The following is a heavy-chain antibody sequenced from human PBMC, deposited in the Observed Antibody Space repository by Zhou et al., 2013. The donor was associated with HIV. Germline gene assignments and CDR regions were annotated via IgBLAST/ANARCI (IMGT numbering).Heavy chain of an antibody. CDR3: ATDLRFLEWFHPSPEYFQH. J-gene: IGHJ1*01. CDR1: GYTFTGYY. V-gene: IGHV1-46*01. D-gene: IGHD3-3*01. Sequence: QVQLVQSGAEVKKPGASVKVSCKASGYTFTGYYMHWVRQAPGQGLEWMGMINPSGGTTTYAQKFQGRVTMTMDTSTSTVYMELSGLTSEDTAVYYCATDLRFLEWFHPSPEYFQHWGQGTLVTVSS. CDR2: INPSGGTT.